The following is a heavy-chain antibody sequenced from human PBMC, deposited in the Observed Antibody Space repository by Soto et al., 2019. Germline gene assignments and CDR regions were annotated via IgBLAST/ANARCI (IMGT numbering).Heavy chain of an antibody. CDR3: VRGQYYFDY. CDR2: ISYDGSNK. Sequence: QVQLVESGGGVVQPGRSLRLSCAASGFPFTTYGMHWVREGPGKGLEWVAVISYDGSNKYYADSVKGRFTIYRDNSKKTLYLQMNSLRPEDTAVYDCVRGQYYFDYWGQGTLVTVSS. V-gene: IGHV3-30*03. CDR1: GFPFTTYG. J-gene: IGHJ4*02.